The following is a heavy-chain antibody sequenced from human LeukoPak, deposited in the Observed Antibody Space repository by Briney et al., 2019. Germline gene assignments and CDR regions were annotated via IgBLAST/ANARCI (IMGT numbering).Heavy chain of an antibody. CDR1: GFTFDDYA. CDR2: ISWNSGSI. Sequence: GGSLRLSCAASGFTFDDYAMHWVRQAPGKGLEWVSGISWNSGSIGYADSVKGRFTISRDNAKNSLYLRMNSLRAEDTALYYCAKGLSRNDAFDIWGQGTMVTVSS. J-gene: IGHJ3*02. CDR3: AKGLSRNDAFDI. V-gene: IGHV3-9*01.